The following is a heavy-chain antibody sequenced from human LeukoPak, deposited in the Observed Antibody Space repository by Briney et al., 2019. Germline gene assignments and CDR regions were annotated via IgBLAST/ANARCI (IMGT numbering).Heavy chain of an antibody. CDR3: ARGYYDILTGYLDY. CDR2: INPSGGST. V-gene: IGHV1-46*04. D-gene: IGHD3-9*01. CDR1: GYTFTSCD. J-gene: IGHJ4*02. Sequence: ASVKVSCKASGYTFTSCDMHWVRRAPGQGHEWMGIINPSGGSTSYAQKLQGRGTMTRDTSTSTVYMELSSLRSEDTAVYYCARGYYDILTGYLDYWGQGTLVTVSS.